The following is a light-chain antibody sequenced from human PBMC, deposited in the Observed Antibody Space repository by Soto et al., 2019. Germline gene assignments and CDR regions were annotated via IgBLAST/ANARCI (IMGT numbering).Light chain of an antibody. CDR1: DSNY. J-gene: IGLJ2*01. CDR2: EVV. CDR3: TSYVGNNNLV. V-gene: IGLV2-8*01. Sequence: QSVLTQPPSASGSPGQSVTISCTGTDSNYVSWYQQHPGKAPKLLIYEVVKRPSGVPDRFSGSKSGNTASLTVSGLQAEDEADYHCTSYVGNNNLVFGGGTKVTVL.